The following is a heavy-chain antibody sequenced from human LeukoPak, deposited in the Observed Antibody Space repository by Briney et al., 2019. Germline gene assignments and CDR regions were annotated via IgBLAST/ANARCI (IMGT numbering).Heavy chain of an antibody. CDR1: GFTFSDYY. J-gene: IGHJ4*02. CDR2: ISSSGSTI. V-gene: IGHV3-11*04. Sequence: GGSLRLSCAASGFTFSDYYTSWIRQAPGKGLEWVSYISSSGSTIYYADSVKGRFTISRDNAKNSLYLQMNSLRAEDTAVYYCARDLYGHSYGVTFDYWGQGTLVTVSS. D-gene: IGHD5-18*01. CDR3: ARDLYGHSYGVTFDY.